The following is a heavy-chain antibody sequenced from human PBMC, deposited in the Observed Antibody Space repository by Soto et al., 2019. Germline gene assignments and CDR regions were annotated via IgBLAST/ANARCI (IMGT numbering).Heavy chain of an antibody. V-gene: IGHV3-21*01. J-gene: IGHJ6*03. CDR2: ISSSSSYI. CDR1: GFTFSSYS. Sequence: GGSLRLSCAASGFTFSSYSMNWVRQAPGKGLEWVSSISSSSSYIYYADSVKGRFTISRDNAKNSLYLQMNSLRAEDTAVYYCASKRGYYYYYMDVWGKGTTVTVSS. CDR3: ASKRGYYYYYMDV.